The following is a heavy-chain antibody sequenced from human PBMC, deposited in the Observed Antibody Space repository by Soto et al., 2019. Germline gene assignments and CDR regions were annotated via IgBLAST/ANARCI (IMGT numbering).Heavy chain of an antibody. J-gene: IGHJ4*02. CDR1: GFTFSMYW. CDR2: INDDGIST. Sequence: GGSLRLSCAAPGFTFSMYWMHWVRQVPGKGPEWVSRINDDGISTNYADSVKGRFTISRDNAKNTLYLQMNALRVEDTGVYYCTRGPRPTSTGTGAFRGQGTLVTVSS. CDR3: TRGPRPTSTGTGAF. D-gene: IGHD1-1*01. V-gene: IGHV3-74*01.